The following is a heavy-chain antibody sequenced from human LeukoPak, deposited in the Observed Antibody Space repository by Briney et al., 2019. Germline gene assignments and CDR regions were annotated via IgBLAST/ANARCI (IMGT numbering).Heavy chain of an antibody. Sequence: GESLKISCKGSGYSFTTYWIGWVRQMPGKGLDWMGIINPADSDTRYSPSFQGQVTISADSSISTAYLQWTSLRAPGTAMYYCARIGTYAEFDYWGQGSLVTVSS. V-gene: IGHV5-51*01. CDR1: GYSFTTYW. CDR2: INPADSDT. CDR3: ARIGTYAEFDY. J-gene: IGHJ4*02. D-gene: IGHD6-13*01.